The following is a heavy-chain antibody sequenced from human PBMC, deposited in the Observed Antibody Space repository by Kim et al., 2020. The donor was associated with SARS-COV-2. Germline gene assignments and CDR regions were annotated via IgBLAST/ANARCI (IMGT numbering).Heavy chain of an antibody. D-gene: IGHD3-10*01. CDR3: ARLPLWFGDTLRAFDI. CDR1: GGSISSRSYY. V-gene: IGHV4-39*01. Sequence: SETLSLTCTVSGGSISSRSYYWGWIRQPPGKGLEWIGNIYYSGRTFYNPSLKSRVTISVDTSKNQFSLKLSSVTAADTAVYYCARLPLWFGDTLRAFDIWGQGTMVTVSS. J-gene: IGHJ3*02. CDR2: IYYSGRT.